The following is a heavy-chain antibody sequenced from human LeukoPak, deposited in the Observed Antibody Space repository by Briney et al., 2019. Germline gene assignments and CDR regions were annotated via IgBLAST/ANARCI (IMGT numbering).Heavy chain of an antibody. CDR2: IMTDGSIT. CDR1: GFSFSVYW. Sequence: PGGSPRLSCAASGFSFSVYWMHWVRQAPGKGPVWVSRIMTDGSITDYADFVKGRFTTSRDNAKNSLYLQMNSLRAEDTAVYYCARDGRITMVRGASQYYYYYYMDVWGKGTTVTISS. V-gene: IGHV3-74*01. D-gene: IGHD3-10*01. CDR3: ARDGRITMVRGASQYYYYYYMDV. J-gene: IGHJ6*03.